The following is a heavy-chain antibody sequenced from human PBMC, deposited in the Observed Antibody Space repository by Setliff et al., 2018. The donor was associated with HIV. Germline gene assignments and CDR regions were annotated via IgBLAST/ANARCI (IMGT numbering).Heavy chain of an antibody. CDR2: LYGDGRT. D-gene: IGHD3-16*01. J-gene: IGHJ2*01. CDR3: VREAITFGGFTDNWFFDL. CDR1: GFTVSNNY. Sequence: GSLRLSCEVSGFTVSNNYMTWVRQAPGKGLEWVSALYGDGRTFYADSVQGRFTISRDDSNNSLFLQMNNLRVDDTAVYYCVREAITFGGFTDNWFFDLWGRGTLVTVSS. V-gene: IGHV3-53*01.